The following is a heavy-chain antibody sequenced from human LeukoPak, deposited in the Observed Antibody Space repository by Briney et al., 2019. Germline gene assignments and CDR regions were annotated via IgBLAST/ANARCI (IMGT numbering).Heavy chain of an antibody. CDR2: ISSSSYI. CDR1: GFTFSSYS. J-gene: IGHJ4*02. CDR3: ARDLAISYDS. V-gene: IGHV3-21*01. D-gene: IGHD3-22*01. Sequence: GGSLRLSCAASGFTFSSYSMNWVRKAPGKGLEWVSSISSSSYIYYADSVKGRFTISRDNAKNSLYLQMNSLRAEDTAVYYCARDLAISYDSWGQGTLVTVSS.